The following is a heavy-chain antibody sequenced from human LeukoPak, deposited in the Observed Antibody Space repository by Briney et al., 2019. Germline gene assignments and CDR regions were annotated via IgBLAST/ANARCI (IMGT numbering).Heavy chain of an antibody. Sequence: SETLSLTCAVSGGSISSGGYSWSWIRQPPGKGLEWIGSIYYSGSTYYNPSLKSRVTISVDTSKNQFSLKLSSVTAADTAVYYCARDLSSGWYYFDYWGQGTLVTVSS. CDR1: GGSISSGGYS. J-gene: IGHJ4*02. CDR3: ARDLSSGWYYFDY. V-gene: IGHV4-30-2*03. CDR2: IYYSGST. D-gene: IGHD6-19*01.